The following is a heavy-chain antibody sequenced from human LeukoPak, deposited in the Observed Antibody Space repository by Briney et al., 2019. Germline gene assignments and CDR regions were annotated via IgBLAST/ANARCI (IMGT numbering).Heavy chain of an antibody. D-gene: IGHD1-26*01. CDR1: GYSFSSYW. CDR3: AKHGGSGTYTKEFDY. CDR2: IYPGDSDT. V-gene: IGHV5-51*01. Sequence: GESLKISCKGSGYSFSSYWIGWVRQMPGKGLEWMGIIYPGDSDTRYSPSSQGQVTISADKSISTAYLQWSSLKASDTAMHYCAKHGGSGTYTKEFDYWGQGTLVTVSS. J-gene: IGHJ4*02.